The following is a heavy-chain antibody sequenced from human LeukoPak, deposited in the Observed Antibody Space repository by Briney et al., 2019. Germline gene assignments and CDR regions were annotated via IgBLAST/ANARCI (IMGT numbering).Heavy chain of an antibody. CDR3: AKESLLWFGEIDY. D-gene: IGHD3-10*01. V-gene: IGHV3-74*01. CDR2: INSDGSST. CDR1: GFTFSSYW. Sequence: GGSLRLSCAASGFTFSSYWMHWVRQAPGKGLVWVSRINSDGSSTSYADSMKGRFTISRDNSKNTLYLQMNSLRAEDTAVYYCAKESLLWFGEIDYWGQGTLVTVSS. J-gene: IGHJ4*02.